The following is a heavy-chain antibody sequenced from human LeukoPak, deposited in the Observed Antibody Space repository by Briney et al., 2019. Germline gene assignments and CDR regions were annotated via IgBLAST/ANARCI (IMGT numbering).Heavy chain of an antibody. Sequence: SQTLSLTCAISGDSVSSNSAAWSWIRPSPSTGLEWLGRTYFMSRWYNDYAVSVKSRIAIDPDTSKNQFSLQLNSVPPEDTAVYYCARDRWSYYFDYWGRGALVTVSS. J-gene: IGHJ4*02. CDR1: GDSVSSNSAA. D-gene: IGHD6-13*01. CDR2: TYFMSRWYN. CDR3: ARDRWSYYFDY. V-gene: IGHV6-1*01.